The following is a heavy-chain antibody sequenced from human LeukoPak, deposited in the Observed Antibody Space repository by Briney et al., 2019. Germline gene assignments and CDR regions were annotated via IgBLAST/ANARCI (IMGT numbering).Heavy chain of an antibody. D-gene: IGHD2-2*01. CDR2: IYHSGST. CDR1: GGSISSGYY. V-gene: IGHV4-38-2*02. Sequence: SETLSLTCTVSGGSISSGYYWGWIRQPPGKGLEWIGSIYHSGSTYYNPSLKSRVTISVDTSKNQFSLKLSSVTAADTAVYYCARDFLGVVPAAINYWGQGTLVTVSS. CDR3: ARDFLGVVPAAINY. J-gene: IGHJ4*02.